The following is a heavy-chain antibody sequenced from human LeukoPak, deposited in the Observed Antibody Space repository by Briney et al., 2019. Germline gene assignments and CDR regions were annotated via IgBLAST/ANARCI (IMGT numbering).Heavy chain of an antibody. CDR2: ISYDGSNK. D-gene: IGHD4-17*01. V-gene: IGHV3-30*04. J-gene: IGHJ6*04. CDR1: GFTFSSYA. Sequence: GGSLRLSCAASGFTFSSYAMHWVRQAPGKGLEWVAVISYDGSNKYYAHSVKGRFTISRDNAKNSLYLQMNRLRAADTAVYFCARAYYGDRGGYYYYGMDVWGKGTTVTVSS. CDR3: ARAYYGDRGGYYYYGMDV.